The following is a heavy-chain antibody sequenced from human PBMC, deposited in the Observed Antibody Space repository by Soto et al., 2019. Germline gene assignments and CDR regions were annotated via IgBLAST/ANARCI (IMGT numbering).Heavy chain of an antibody. D-gene: IGHD2-2*01. V-gene: IGHV3-7*01. CDR1: GFTFSSYW. J-gene: IGHJ5*02. CDR2: IKQDGSEK. Sequence: GSLRLSCAASGFTFSSYWMSWVRQAPGKGLEWVANIKQDGSEKYYVDSVKGRFTISRDNAKNSLYLQMNSLRAEDTAVYYCARGDGGVVPAAPFDPWGQGTLVTVSS. CDR3: ARGDGGVVPAAPFDP.